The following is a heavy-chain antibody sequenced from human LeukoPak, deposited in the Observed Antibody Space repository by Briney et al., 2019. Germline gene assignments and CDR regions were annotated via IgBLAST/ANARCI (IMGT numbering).Heavy chain of an antibody. Sequence: ADTLSLTCKVSGYSINSGYYWGWMRQAPGEGLEWIGSMYHSGKTYYNPSFKSRVNISVETSKNQFSLKLSSMTAADTAVYYCASGGSCSSTSCYLFDYWGQGTLVTVSS. CDR2: MYHSGKT. V-gene: IGHV4-38-2*02. CDR3: ASGGSCSSTSCYLFDY. D-gene: IGHD2-2*01. J-gene: IGHJ4*02. CDR1: GYSINSGYY.